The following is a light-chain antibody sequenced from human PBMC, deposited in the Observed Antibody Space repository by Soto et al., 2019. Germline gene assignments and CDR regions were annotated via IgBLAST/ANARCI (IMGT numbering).Light chain of an antibody. J-gene: IGLJ1*01. CDR1: SGYSNYK. CDR2: AGTGGIVG. Sequence: QPALTQPPSASASLGASVTLTCTLSSGYSNYKVDWYQQRPGKGPRFVMRAGTGGIVGSKGDGIPDRFSVLGSGLNRYLTIKNIQEEDESDYHCGADHGSGSNFVYVFGTGTKVTVL. V-gene: IGLV9-49*01. CDR3: GADHGSGSNFVYV.